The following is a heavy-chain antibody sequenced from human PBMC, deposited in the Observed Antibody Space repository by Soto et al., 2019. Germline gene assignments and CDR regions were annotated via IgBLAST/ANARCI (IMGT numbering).Heavy chain of an antibody. CDR1: GGSSSGYY. Sequence: SETLSLTCAVYGGSSSGYYWSWIRQPPGKGLEWIGEVNHSGSTNCNPSLKSRVTISVDTSKNQFSLKLGSVTAADTAVYYCARVRLYYYYYMDVWGKGTTVTVSS. J-gene: IGHJ6*03. CDR3: ARVRLYYYYYMDV. D-gene: IGHD6-25*01. V-gene: IGHV4-34*01. CDR2: VNHSGST.